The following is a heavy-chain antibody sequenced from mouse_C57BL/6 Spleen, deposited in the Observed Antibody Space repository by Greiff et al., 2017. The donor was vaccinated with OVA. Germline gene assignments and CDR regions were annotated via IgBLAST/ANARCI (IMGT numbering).Heavy chain of an antibody. V-gene: IGHV1-5*01. CDR3: TFYYGSSYWYFDV. Sequence: EVQLQQSGTVLARPGASVKMSCQTSGYTFTSYWMHWVKQRPGQGLEWIGPISPGNSDPRYNPTFTATAKLTAVTSASTAYMELSSLTNEDSAVYYGTFYYGSSYWYFDVWGTGTTVTVSS. CDR2: ISPGNSDP. D-gene: IGHD1-1*01. CDR1: GYTFTSYW. J-gene: IGHJ1*03.